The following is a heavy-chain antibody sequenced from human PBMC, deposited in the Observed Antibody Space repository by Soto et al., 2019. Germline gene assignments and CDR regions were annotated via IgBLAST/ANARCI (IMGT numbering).Heavy chain of an antibody. J-gene: IGHJ4*02. Sequence: QPGGSLRLSCAASGFTFSSYAMSWVRQAPGKGLEWVSAISGSGGSTYYADSVKGRFTISRDNSKNTLYLQMNSLRAEDTAVYYCAKVLTVLGGYDYELDYWGQGTLVTVSS. CDR2: ISGSGGST. V-gene: IGHV3-23*01. CDR3: AKVLTVLGGYDYELDY. CDR1: GFTFSSYA. D-gene: IGHD5-12*01.